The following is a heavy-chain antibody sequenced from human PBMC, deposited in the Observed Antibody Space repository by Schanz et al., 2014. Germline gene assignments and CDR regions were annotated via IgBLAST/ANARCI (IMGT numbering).Heavy chain of an antibody. CDR2: INSDGSTT. CDR3: ARPLGPKYYYYGLDV. Sequence: EVQLVESGGGLVQPGGSLRLSCAASGFTFSSYWMHWVRQAPGKGLVWVSRINSDGSTTIYADSVKGRFTISRDNAKNTRYRQRNSLRAEDTAVYYCARPLGPKYYYYGLDVWGQGTTVTVSS. V-gene: IGHV3-74*01. J-gene: IGHJ6*02. CDR1: GFTFSSYW.